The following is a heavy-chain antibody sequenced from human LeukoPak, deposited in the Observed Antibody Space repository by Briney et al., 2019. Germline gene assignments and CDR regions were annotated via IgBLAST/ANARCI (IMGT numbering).Heavy chain of an antibody. CDR1: GYTFTNHA. D-gene: IGHD7-27*01. CDR2: IDTYTGTP. CDR3: ARDGDSTEDAFDI. J-gene: IGHJ3*02. V-gene: IGHV7-4-1*02. Sequence: ASVKVSCKAPGYTFTNHALNWVRQAPGQGLEWMGWIDTYTGTPTYAQGFTGRFVFSSDTSVTTAYLQISGLEAEDTAVYYCARDGDSTEDAFDIWGQGTMVTVSS.